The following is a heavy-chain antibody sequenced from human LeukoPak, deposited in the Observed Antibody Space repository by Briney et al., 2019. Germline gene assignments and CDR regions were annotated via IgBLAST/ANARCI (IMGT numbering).Heavy chain of an antibody. CDR3: ARGVAGTGFGGAFDY. Sequence: SETLSLTCTVSGGSISSYYWSWIRQPPGKGLEWMGYIYYSGSTTYNPSLKCRVSISVDTSKNQFSLTLSSVTAADTAVYYCARGVAGTGFGGAFDYWGQGTLVTVSS. CDR1: GGSISSYY. V-gene: IGHV4-59*01. J-gene: IGHJ4*02. CDR2: IYYSGST. D-gene: IGHD1-1*01.